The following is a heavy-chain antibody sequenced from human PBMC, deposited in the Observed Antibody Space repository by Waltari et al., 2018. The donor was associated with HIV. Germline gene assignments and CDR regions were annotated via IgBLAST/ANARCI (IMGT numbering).Heavy chain of an antibody. CDR2: ISAYNGNT. CDR3: ARGGVRATIRNAFDI. D-gene: IGHD1-26*01. J-gene: IGHJ3*02. V-gene: IGHV1-18*01. Sequence: QVQLVQSGAEVKKPGDSVKGSCKASGYTFTRYGISGVRPSPGQGLEWMGWISAYNGNTNYAQKLQGRVTMTTDTSTSTAYMELRSLRSDDTAVYYCARGGVRATIRNAFDIWGQGTMVTVSS. CDR1: GYTFTRYG.